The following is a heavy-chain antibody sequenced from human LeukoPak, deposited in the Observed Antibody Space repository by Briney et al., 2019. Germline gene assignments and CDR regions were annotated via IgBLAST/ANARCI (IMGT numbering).Heavy chain of an antibody. Sequence: GGSLRLSCAASGFTFDDYAMHWVRQAPGKGLEWVSGISWNSGRIGYADSVKGRFTISRDNAKNSLYLQMNSLRAEDTALYYCARDYYGSGSYDYWGQGTLVTVSS. CDR3: ARDYYGSGSYDY. CDR1: GFTFDDYA. D-gene: IGHD3-10*01. J-gene: IGHJ4*02. V-gene: IGHV3-9*01. CDR2: ISWNSGRI.